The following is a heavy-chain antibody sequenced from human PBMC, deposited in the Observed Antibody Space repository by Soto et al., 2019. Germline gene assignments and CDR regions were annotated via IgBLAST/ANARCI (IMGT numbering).Heavy chain of an antibody. Sequence: SETLSLTCAVYGGSFSGYYWSWIRQPPGKGLEWIGEINHSGSTNYNPSLKSRVTISVDTSKNQFSLKLSSVTAADTAVYYCARGHEQQPVYWGQGTLVTVSS. CDR3: ARGHEQQPVY. J-gene: IGHJ4*02. CDR2: INHSGST. V-gene: IGHV4-34*01. D-gene: IGHD6-13*01. CDR1: GGSFSGYY.